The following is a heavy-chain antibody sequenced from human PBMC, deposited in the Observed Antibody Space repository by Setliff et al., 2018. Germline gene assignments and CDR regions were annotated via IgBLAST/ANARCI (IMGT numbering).Heavy chain of an antibody. D-gene: IGHD2-21*02. CDR2: ISSSSSTI. CDR3: ARCTGGDCYLDAFDI. Sequence: SLRLSCAASGFTFSSYNMNWVRQAPGKGLEWVSYISSSSSTIYYADSVKGRFTISRDNAKNSLYLQMNSLRAEDTAVYYCARCTGGDCYLDAFDIWGPGTMVTVSS. V-gene: IGHV3-48*01. CDR1: GFTFSSYN. J-gene: IGHJ3*02.